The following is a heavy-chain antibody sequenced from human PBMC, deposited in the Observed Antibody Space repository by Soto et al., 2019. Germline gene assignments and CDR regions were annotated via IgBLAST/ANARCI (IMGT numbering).Heavy chain of an antibody. Sequence: PSETLSLTCSVSGGSISRHYWSWIRQPPGKGLEWIGYIYYSGSTNYNPSPKSRVTISVDTSKNQFSLKLSSVTAADTAIYFCARDHGAWDSYGRFDYWGQGTLVT. CDR2: IYYSGST. J-gene: IGHJ4*02. D-gene: IGHD1-26*01. CDR1: GGSISRHY. CDR3: ARDHGAWDSYGRFDY. V-gene: IGHV4-59*11.